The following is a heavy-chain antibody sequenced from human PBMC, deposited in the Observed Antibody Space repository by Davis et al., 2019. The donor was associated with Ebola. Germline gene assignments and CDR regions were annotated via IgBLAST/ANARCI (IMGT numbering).Heavy chain of an antibody. V-gene: IGHV3-23*01. CDR1: GFRVSGPY. Sequence: GGSLRLSCAASGFRVSGPYMSWVRQAPGKGLEWVSTFGTSGDTYYADSVKGRFTISRDNSKNTLYLQMNGLRVDDTAIYYCAKDTSNIWFDIWGQGTMVTVSS. D-gene: IGHD1-26*01. CDR2: FGTSGDT. J-gene: IGHJ3*02. CDR3: AKDTSNIWFDI.